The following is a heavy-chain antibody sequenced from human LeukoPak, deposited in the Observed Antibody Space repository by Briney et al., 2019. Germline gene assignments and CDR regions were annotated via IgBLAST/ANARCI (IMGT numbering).Heavy chain of an antibody. J-gene: IGHJ6*03. D-gene: IGHD3-10*01. CDR2: IYSGGST. CDR3: AGGSGSYRSPYDYMDF. V-gene: IGHV3-53*01. CDR1: GFTVSSNY. Sequence: GGSLRLSCAASGFTVSSNYMSWVRQAPGKGLEWVSVIYSGGSTYYADSVKGRFTISRDNSKNTLYLQMNSLRAEDTAVYYCAGGSGSYRSPYDYMDFWATGTRVSVSS.